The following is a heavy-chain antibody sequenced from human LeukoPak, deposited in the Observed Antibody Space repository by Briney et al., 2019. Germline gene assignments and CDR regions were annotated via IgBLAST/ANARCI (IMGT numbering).Heavy chain of an antibody. CDR3: ARAPLYGDYEFDY. CDR2: IYYSGST. Sequence: KPSETLSLTCTVSGGSISGYYWSWIRQPPGKGLEWIGYIYYSGSTYYNPSLKSRVTISVDTSKNQFSLKLSSVTAADTAVYYCARAPLYGDYEFDYWGQGTLVTVSS. V-gene: IGHV4-30-4*08. CDR1: GGSISGYY. D-gene: IGHD4-17*01. J-gene: IGHJ4*02.